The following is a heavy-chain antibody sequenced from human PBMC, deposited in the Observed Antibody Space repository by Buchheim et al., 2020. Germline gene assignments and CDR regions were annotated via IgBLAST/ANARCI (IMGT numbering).Heavy chain of an antibody. V-gene: IGHV3-48*01. D-gene: IGHD2-2*01. CDR2: ISSSSTI. J-gene: IGHJ6*02. Sequence: EVQLVESGGGLVQPGGSLRLSCAASGFTFSSYSMNWVRQAPGKGLEWVSYISSSSTIYYADSVKGRFTISRDNAKNSLYLQMNSLRAEDTAVYYCARDEGAQLYYYGMDVWGQGTT. CDR1: GFTFSSYS. CDR3: ARDEGAQLYYYGMDV.